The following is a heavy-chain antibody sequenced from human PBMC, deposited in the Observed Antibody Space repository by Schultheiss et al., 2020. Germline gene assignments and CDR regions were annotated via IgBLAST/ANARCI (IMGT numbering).Heavy chain of an antibody. CDR3: ASPEHDSSGPYYFDY. J-gene: IGHJ4*02. CDR2: INPNSGGT. CDR1: GYTFTGYY. Sequence: ASVKVSCKASGYTFTGYYMHWVRQAPGQGLEWMGWINPNSGGTNYAQKFQGWVTMTRDTSISTAYMELSRLRSDDTAVYYCASPEHDSSGPYYFDYWGQGTLVTVSS. D-gene: IGHD3-22*01. V-gene: IGHV1-2*04.